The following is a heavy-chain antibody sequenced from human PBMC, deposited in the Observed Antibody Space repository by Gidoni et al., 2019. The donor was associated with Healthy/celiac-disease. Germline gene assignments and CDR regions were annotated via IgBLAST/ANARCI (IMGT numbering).Heavy chain of an antibody. Sequence: QVQLVESGGGVVQPGRSLRLSCAASGFTFSSYGMHWVRQAPGKGLEWVAVISYDGSNKYYADSVKGRFTISRDNSKNTLYLQMNSLRAEDTAVYYCAKSVITFGGVIALDYWGQGTLVTVSS. J-gene: IGHJ4*02. D-gene: IGHD3-16*02. CDR2: ISYDGSNK. V-gene: IGHV3-30*18. CDR3: AKSVITFGGVIALDY. CDR1: GFTFSSYG.